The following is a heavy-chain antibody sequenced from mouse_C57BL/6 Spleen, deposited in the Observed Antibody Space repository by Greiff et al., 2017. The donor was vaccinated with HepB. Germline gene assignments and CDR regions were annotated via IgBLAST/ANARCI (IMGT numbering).Heavy chain of an antibody. Sequence: EVKVEESGGGLVKPGGSLKLSCAASGFTFSSYAMSWVRQTPEKRLEWVATISDGGSYTYYPDNVKGRFTISRDNAKNNLYLQMSHLKSEDTAMYYCARGVYSCYFSVWGTGTTVTVSS. V-gene: IGHV5-4*03. D-gene: IGHD1-1*01. CDR3: ARGVYSCYFSV. J-gene: IGHJ1*03. CDR1: GFTFSSYA. CDR2: ISDGGSYT.